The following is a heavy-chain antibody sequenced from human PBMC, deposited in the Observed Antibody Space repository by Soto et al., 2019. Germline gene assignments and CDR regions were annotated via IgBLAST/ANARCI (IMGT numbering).Heavy chain of an antibody. V-gene: IGHV3-30*18. Sequence: GSLRLSCAASGFTFSNYGMHWVRQAPGKGLEWVAFISYDGSYKYYVDSVKGRFTISRDNSKNTLYLQLNSLRAEDTAVYYCAKPLYGGTNDYFDYWGQGTLVTVSS. CDR3: AKPLYGGTNDYFDY. J-gene: IGHJ4*02. CDR1: GFTFSNYG. D-gene: IGHD2-15*01. CDR2: ISYDGSYK.